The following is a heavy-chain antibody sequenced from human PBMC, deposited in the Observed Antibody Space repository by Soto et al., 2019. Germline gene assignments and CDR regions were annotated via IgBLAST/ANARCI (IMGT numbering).Heavy chain of an antibody. D-gene: IGHD6-13*01. J-gene: IGHJ4*02. CDR1: QFSFSSYW. CDR3: VREPWGFSGTWYDY. Sequence: VGSLRLSCAASQFSFSSYWMHWVRQVPGKGPAWVSRINHDGSKTEYADSVKGRFTISRDNTNNTLYLQMNSLRVEDTAMYYCVREPWGFSGTWYDYWGQGTLVTVSS. V-gene: IGHV3-74*01. CDR2: INHDGSKT.